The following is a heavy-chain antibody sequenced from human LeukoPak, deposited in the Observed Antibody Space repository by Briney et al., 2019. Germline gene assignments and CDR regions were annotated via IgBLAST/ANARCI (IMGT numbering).Heavy chain of an antibody. Sequence: PGGSLRLSCAASGFTFSGSAMHWDRQASGKGLEWVGHIRTKDNNYATAYAASVKGRFTISRDDSNNTAYLQMNSLKTEDTAVYYCTRLGRYYFDYWGQGTLVTVSS. CDR2: IRTKDNNYAT. V-gene: IGHV3-73*01. J-gene: IGHJ4*02. CDR3: TRLGRYYFDY. CDR1: GFTFSGSA.